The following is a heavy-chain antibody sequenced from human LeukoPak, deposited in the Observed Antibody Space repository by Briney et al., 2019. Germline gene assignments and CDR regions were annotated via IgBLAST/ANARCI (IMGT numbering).Heavy chain of an antibody. J-gene: IGHJ6*03. CDR2: IYHGGST. V-gene: IGHV4-30-2*01. D-gene: IGHD2-2*01. CDR1: GGSISSGGYS. Sequence: SETLSLTCAVSGGSISSGGYSWSWIRQPPGKGLEWIGYIYHGGSTYYNPSLKSRVTISVDTSKNQFSLKLSSVTAADTAVYYCASDSTSSYYYYYMDVWGKGTTVTVSS. CDR3: ASDSTSSYYYYYMDV.